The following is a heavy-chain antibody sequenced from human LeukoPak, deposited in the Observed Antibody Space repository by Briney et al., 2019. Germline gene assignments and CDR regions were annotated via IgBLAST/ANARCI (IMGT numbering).Heavy chain of an antibody. CDR3: ARGKGILTVPFDY. J-gene: IGHJ4*02. CDR2: INAGNGKT. V-gene: IGHV1-3*01. D-gene: IGHD3-9*01. Sequence: INAGNGKTKYSQKFQGRVTITRDTSASTAYMELSSLRSEDTAVYYCARGKGILTVPFDYWGQGTLVTVSS.